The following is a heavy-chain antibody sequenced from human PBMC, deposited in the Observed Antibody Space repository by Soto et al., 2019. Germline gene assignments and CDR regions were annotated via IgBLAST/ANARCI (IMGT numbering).Heavy chain of an antibody. CDR2: ISSSSSYI. Sequence: EVQLVESGGGLVKPGGSLRLSCAASGFTFSSYSMNWVRQAPGKGLEWVSSISSSSSYIYYADSVKGRFTISRDNAKNSLYLEMNSLGAEETAVYYCGRVDSGLGRYYGSGSYLYYYGMDVWGQGTTVTVSS. CDR1: GFTFSSYS. D-gene: IGHD3-10*01. J-gene: IGHJ6*02. CDR3: GRVDSGLGRYYGSGSYLYYYGMDV. V-gene: IGHV3-21*01.